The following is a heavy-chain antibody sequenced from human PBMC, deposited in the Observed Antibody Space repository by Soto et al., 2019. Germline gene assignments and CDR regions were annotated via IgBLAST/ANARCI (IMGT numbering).Heavy chain of an antibody. CDR3: ARDRGPNTLDY. Sequence: EVQLVESGGGLVQPGGSLRLSCAVSGLTFSTTWMTWVRQAPGKGLEWLASINQDGSATYYVDSEKGRFTISRDNAKNSVYLQLNILRDEDSAKYYCARDRGPNTLDYWGQGTLVTVTS. D-gene: IGHD7-27*01. V-gene: IGHV3-7*03. J-gene: IGHJ4*02. CDR1: GLTFSTTW. CDR2: INQDGSAT.